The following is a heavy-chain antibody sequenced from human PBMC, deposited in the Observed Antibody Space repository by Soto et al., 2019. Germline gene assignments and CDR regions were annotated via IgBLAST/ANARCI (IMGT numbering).Heavy chain of an antibody. CDR3: ARMGLYCRGGSCPGGDAFDL. J-gene: IGHJ3*01. V-gene: IGHV3-74*01. D-gene: IGHD2-15*01. CDR2: INSDGSST. Sequence: EVQLVESGGGLVQPGGSLRLSCAASGFTFSSYWMHWVRQAPGKGLVWVSRINSDGSSTSYADSVKGRFTISRDNAKNTLYLQMNSLRAEDTAVYYCARMGLYCRGGSCPGGDAFDLWGQGTMVTVSS. CDR1: GFTFSSYW.